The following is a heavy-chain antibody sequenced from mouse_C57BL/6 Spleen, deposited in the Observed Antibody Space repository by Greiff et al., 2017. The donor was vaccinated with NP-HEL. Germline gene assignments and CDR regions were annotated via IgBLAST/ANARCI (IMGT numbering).Heavy chain of an antibody. D-gene: IGHD1-1*01. CDR1: GYTFTSYW. J-gene: IGHJ2*01. CDR3: ARSFITTVVGVDYFDY. V-gene: IGHV1-55*01. CDR2: IYPGSGST. Sequence: QVQLQQPGAELVKPGASVKMSRKASGYTFTSYWITWVKQRPGQGLEWIGDIYPGSGSTNYNEKFKSKATLTVDTSSSTAYMQLSSLTSEDSAVYYCARSFITTVVGVDYFDYWGQGTTLTVSS.